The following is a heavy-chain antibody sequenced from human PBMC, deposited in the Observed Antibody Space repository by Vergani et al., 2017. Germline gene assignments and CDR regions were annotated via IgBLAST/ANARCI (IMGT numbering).Heavy chain of an antibody. J-gene: IGHJ4*02. V-gene: IGHV3-11*01. Sequence: QLQLQESGPGLVKPSETLSLTCTVSGGSTSSSSYYWGWIRQPPGKGLEWVSYISSSGSTIYYADSVKGRFTISRDNAKNSLYLQMNSLRAEDTAVYYCAREHDYGDYGVSPFDYWGQGTLVTVSS. D-gene: IGHD4-17*01. CDR2: ISSSGSTI. CDR3: AREHDYGDYGVSPFDY. CDR1: GGSTSSSSYY.